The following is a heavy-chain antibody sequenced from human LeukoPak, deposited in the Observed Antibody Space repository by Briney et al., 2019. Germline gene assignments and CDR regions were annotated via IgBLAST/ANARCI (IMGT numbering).Heavy chain of an antibody. J-gene: IGHJ6*02. CDR1: GYTFTSYD. V-gene: IGHV1-8*01. D-gene: IGHD3-9*01. CDR3: ARTLYDILTGYYYYYYYGMDV. CDR2: MNPNSGNT. Sequence: ASMKVSCKASGYTFTSYDINWVRQATGQGLEWMGWMNPNSGNTGYAQKFQGRVTMTRNTSISTAYIELSSLRSEDTAVYYCARTLYDILTGYYYYYYYGMDVWGQGTTVTVSS.